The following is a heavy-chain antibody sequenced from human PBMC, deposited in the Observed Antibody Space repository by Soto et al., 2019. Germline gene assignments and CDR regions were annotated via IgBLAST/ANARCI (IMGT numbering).Heavy chain of an antibody. CDR2: IHENSIVK. D-gene: IGHD1-1*01. Sequence: GGSLRLSCEASGFTFSNHWMSWGRQPPGKGLEWVASIHENSIVKKYVDSVNGRFTISRDNAKNSLYLEMNSLRSEDTAVYYCHRVNVWNFDFWGQGTPVTVSS. J-gene: IGHJ4*02. V-gene: IGHV3-7*04. CDR3: HRVNVWNFDF. CDR1: GFTFSNHW.